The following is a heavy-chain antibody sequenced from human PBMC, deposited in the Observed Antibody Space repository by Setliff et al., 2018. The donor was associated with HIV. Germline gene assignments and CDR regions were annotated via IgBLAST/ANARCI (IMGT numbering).Heavy chain of an antibody. J-gene: IGHJ3*02. CDR1: GGSISKSRYY. D-gene: IGHD2-21*02. CDR3: ARDMDKLRVTALPPHAFDI. V-gene: IGHV4-39*07. CDR2: ISYSGST. Sequence: SETLSLTCTVSGGSISKSRYYWGWIRQPPGKGLEWIGSISYSGSTYYNPSLKSRVTISLDTSKNQFSLRLSSVTAADTAVYYCARDMDKLRVTALPPHAFDIWGQGTMVTVSS.